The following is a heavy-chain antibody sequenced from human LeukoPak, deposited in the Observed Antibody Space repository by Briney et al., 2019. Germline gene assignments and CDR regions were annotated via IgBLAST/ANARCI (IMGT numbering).Heavy chain of an antibody. J-gene: IGHJ4*02. CDR2: ISGSGGST. CDR1: GFTFRNYA. CDR3: AKALGWYQLLLDY. Sequence: GGSLRLSCAASGFTFRNYAMSWVRQAPGKGLEWVSAISGSGGSTYYADSVKGRFTISRDNSKNTLYLQMNSLRAEDTAVYYCAKALGWYQLLLDYWGQGTLVTVSS. V-gene: IGHV3-23*01. D-gene: IGHD2-2*01.